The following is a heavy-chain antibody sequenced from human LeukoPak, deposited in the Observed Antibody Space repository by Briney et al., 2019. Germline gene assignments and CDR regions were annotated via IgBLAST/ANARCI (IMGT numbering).Heavy chain of an antibody. CDR3: AKARGEQNGGSNY. V-gene: IGHV3-23*01. CDR1: RFTFSNYA. D-gene: IGHD2-15*01. CDR2: ISGPGGST. J-gene: IGHJ4*02. Sequence: PGGSLRLSCVGSRFTFSNYAMTWVRQAPGKGLEWVSAISGPGGSTYYADSVKGRFTISRDNSNNTLYLQMNSVTAEDTAVYYCAKARGEQNGGSNYWGQGTQVIVSS.